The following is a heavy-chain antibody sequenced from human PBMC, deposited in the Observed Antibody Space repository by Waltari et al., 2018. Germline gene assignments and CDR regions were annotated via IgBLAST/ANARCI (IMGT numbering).Heavy chain of an antibody. CDR1: GGSFSGYY. D-gene: IGHD6-19*01. J-gene: IGHJ4*02. CDR3: ARGLAVAGYFFDY. CDR2: INHSGST. V-gene: IGHV4-34*01. Sequence: QVQLQQWGAGLLKPSETLSLTCAVYGGSFSGYYWSWNRQPPGKGREWIGEINHSGSTNYNPSLKSRVTISVDTSKNQFSLKLSSVTAADTAVYYCARGLAVAGYFFDYWGQGTLVTVSS.